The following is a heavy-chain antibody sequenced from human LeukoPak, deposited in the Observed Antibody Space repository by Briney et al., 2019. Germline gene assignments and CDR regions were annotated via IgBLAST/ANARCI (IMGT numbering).Heavy chain of an antibody. Sequence: GGSLRLSCAASGFTFSSYAMSWVRQAPGKGLEWVSAISGSGGSTYYADSVKGRFTVSRDNSKNTLYLQMNSLRAEDTAVYYCARHYGDYTYYFDYWGQGTLVTVSS. V-gene: IGHV3-23*01. D-gene: IGHD4-17*01. CDR2: ISGSGGST. CDR3: ARHYGDYTYYFDY. CDR1: GFTFSSYA. J-gene: IGHJ4*02.